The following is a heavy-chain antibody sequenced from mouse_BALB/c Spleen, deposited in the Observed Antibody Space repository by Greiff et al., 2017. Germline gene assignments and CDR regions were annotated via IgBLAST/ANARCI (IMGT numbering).Heavy chain of an antibody. V-gene: IGHV14-3*02. CDR1: GFNIKDTY. CDR3: ARVDGYYGYFDV. J-gene: IGHJ1*01. Sequence: EVQLQQSGAELVKPGASVKLSCTASGFNIKDTYMHWVKQRPEQGLEWIGRIDPANGNTKYDPKFQGKATITADTSSNTAYLQLSSLTSEDTAVYYCARVDGYYGYFDVWGAGTTVTVSS. D-gene: IGHD2-3*01. CDR2: IDPANGNT.